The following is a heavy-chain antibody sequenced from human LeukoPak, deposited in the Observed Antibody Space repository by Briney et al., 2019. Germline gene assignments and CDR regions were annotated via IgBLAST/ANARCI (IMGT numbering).Heavy chain of an antibody. CDR3: ARLYYGSGSYSYYYYYYMGV. Sequence: SETLSLTCTVSGGSISSSSYYWGWIRQPPGKGLEWIGSIYYSGSTYYNPSLKSRVTISVDTSKNQFSLKLSSVTAADTAVYYCARLYYGSGSYSYYYYYYMGVWGKGTTVTISS. V-gene: IGHV4-39*01. J-gene: IGHJ6*03. CDR2: IYYSGST. CDR1: GGSISSSSYY. D-gene: IGHD3-10*01.